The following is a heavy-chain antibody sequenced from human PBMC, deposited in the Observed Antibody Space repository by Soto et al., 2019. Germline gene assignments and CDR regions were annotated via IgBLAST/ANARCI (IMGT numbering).Heavy chain of an antibody. D-gene: IGHD4-17*01. J-gene: IGHJ3*02. Sequence: GGSLRLSCAASGFTFSSYEMNWVRQAPGKGLEWVSYISSSGSTIYYADSVKGRFTIFRDNAKNSLYLQMNSLRAEDTAVYYCARSGYGTVTTNAFDIWGQGTMVTVSS. CDR3: ARSGYGTVTTNAFDI. CDR2: ISSSGSTI. V-gene: IGHV3-48*03. CDR1: GFTFSSYE.